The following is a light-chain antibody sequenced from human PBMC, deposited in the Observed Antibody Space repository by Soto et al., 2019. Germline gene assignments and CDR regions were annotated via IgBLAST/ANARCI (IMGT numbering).Light chain of an antibody. CDR3: QAWDSSTYV. V-gene: IGLV3-1*01. CDR2: QDS. J-gene: IGLJ1*01. CDR1: KLGDKY. Sequence: SYELTQPPSVSVSPGQTASITCSGAKLGDKYACWYQQKPGQSPVLVIYQDSKRPSGIPEPFSGSNSGNTATLTISGTQAMDEADYYCQAWDSSTYVFGTGTKLTVL.